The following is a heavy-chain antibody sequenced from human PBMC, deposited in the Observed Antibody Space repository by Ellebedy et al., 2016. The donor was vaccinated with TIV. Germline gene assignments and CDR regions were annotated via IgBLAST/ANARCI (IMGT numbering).Heavy chain of an antibody. CDR1: GGSIRSYY. J-gene: IGHJ6*02. CDR3: ARVAAAGTIYYGMDV. D-gene: IGHD6-13*01. CDR2: IYYSGST. Sequence: SETLSLXXTVSGGSIRSYYWSWIRQPPGKGLEWIGYIYYSGSTNYNPSLKSRVTISVDTSKNQFSLKLSSVTAADTAVYYCARVAAAGTIYYGMDVWGQGTTVTVSS. V-gene: IGHV4-59*01.